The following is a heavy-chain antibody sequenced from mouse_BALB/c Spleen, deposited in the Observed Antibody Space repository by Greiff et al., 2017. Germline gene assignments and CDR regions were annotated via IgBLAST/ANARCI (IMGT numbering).Heavy chain of an antibody. D-gene: IGHD2-10*01. V-gene: IGHV1-69*02. CDR1: GYTFTSYW. CDR3: TISYYGNYEFAY. Sequence: QVQLQQPGAELVRPGASVKLSCKASGYTFTSYWINWVKQRPGQGLEWIGNIYPSDSYTNYNQKFKDKATLTVDKSSSTAYMQLSSPTSEDSAVYYCTISYYGNYEFAYWGQGTLVTVSA. J-gene: IGHJ3*01. CDR2: IYPSDSYT.